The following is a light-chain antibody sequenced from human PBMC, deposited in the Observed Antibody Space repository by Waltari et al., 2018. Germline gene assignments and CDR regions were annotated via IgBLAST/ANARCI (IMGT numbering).Light chain of an antibody. CDR1: QSLLHSNGYNY. J-gene: IGKJ1*01. CDR3: MQSLQALWT. CDR2: LGS. Sequence: DIVMTQSPVSLPVTPGEPASISCRSIQSLLHSNGYNYLDWYLQKPGQSPQLLIYLGSNRASGVPDRFSGSGSGTDFTLRINRVEAEDVGVYYCMQSLQALWTFGQGTKVEIK. V-gene: IGKV2-28*01.